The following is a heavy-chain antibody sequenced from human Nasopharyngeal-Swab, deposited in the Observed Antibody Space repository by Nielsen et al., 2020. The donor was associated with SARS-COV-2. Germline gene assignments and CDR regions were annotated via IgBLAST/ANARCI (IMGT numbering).Heavy chain of an antibody. J-gene: IGHJ4*02. V-gene: IGHV3-21*01. D-gene: IGHD4-17*01. CDR2: ISSSSSYI. CDR3: ARAYGDLDDY. CDR1: GFTFSSYS. Sequence: GGSPRLSCAASGFTFSSYSMNWVRQAPGKGLEWVSSISSSSSYIYYADSVKGRFTISRDNAKNSLYLQMNSLRAEDTAVHYCARAYGDLDDYWGQGTLVTVSS.